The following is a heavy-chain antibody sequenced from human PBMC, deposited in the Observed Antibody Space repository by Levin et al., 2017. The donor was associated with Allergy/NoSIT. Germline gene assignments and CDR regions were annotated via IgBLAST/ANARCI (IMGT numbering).Heavy chain of an antibody. Sequence: PGGSLRLSCAASGFTFDDYAMHWVRQAPGKGLEWVSGISWNSGSIGYADSVKGRFTISRDNAKNSLYLQMNSLRAEDTALYYCAKPREARSYYYGMDVWGQGTTVTVSS. CDR1: GFTFDDYA. V-gene: IGHV3-9*01. CDR2: ISWNSGSI. CDR3: AKPREARSYYYGMDV. J-gene: IGHJ6*02.